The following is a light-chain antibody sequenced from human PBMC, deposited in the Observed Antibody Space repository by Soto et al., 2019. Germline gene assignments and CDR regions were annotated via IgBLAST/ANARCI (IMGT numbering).Light chain of an antibody. J-gene: IGLJ1*01. CDR2: EVS. CDR1: SGDVGGYNY. CDR3: SSYTTSNTPLYV. V-gene: IGLV2-14*01. Sequence: QSALTQPASVSGSPGQSITISCTGTSGDVGGYNYVSWYQQHPGKAPKLMIYEVSNRPSGVSNRFSGSQSGNTASLTISGLQAEDEANYYCSSYTTSNTPLYVFGTGTKLTVL.